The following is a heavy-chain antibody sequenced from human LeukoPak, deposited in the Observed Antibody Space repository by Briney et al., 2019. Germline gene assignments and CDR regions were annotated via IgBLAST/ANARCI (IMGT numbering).Heavy chain of an antibody. CDR2: ISAYNGNT. CDR3: ARGATIFGVVIKVDP. D-gene: IGHD3-3*01. CDR1: GYTFTSYG. Sequence: ASVKVSCKASGYTFTSYGISWVRQAPGQGLEWMGWISAYNGNTNYAQKFQGRVTMTRDTSTSTVYMELSSLRSEDTAVYYCARGATIFGVVIKVDPWGQGTLVTVSS. V-gene: IGHV1-18*01. J-gene: IGHJ5*02.